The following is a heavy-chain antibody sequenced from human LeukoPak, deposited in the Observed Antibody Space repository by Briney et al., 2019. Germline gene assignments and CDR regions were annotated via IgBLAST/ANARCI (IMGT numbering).Heavy chain of an antibody. Sequence: DPSETLSLTCTVSGGSISSYYWSWIRQPPGKGLEWIGYIYHSGSTFYNPSLKSRVTISVDTSKNQFSLKLSSVTAADTAVYYCARICGADCRGAFDIWGQGTMVTVSS. CDR2: IYHSGST. J-gene: IGHJ3*02. CDR3: ARICGADCRGAFDI. CDR1: GGSISSYY. V-gene: IGHV4-59*08. D-gene: IGHD2-21*02.